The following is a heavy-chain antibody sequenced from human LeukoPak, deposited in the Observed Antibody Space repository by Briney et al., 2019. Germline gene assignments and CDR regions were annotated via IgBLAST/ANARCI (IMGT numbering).Heavy chain of an antibody. V-gene: IGHV3-48*03. Sequence: AGSLPLTSLASGFTLNSYVMKWVRQPAGRGLEWVSYISSSGGTTYYADSMKGRSTVSRDNAKNALYLEMNSLKAEDTAVYDCAREPPQSGMDVWGKGTTVTVSS. J-gene: IGHJ6*04. CDR1: GFTLNSYV. CDR2: ISSSGGTT. CDR3: AREPPQSGMDV.